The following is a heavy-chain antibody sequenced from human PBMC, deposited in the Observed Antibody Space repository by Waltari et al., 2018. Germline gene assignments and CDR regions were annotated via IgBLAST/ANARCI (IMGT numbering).Heavy chain of an antibody. CDR3: ATATLFIAAPSYGMDV. V-gene: IGHV4-30-4*01. CDR1: GGSISSGAYY. J-gene: IGHJ6*02. Sequence: QVQLQESGPGLVKPSQTLSLTCTVSGGSISSGAYYWSWFHQPPGKGLEWIGYIYYSGSTYYNPSLKSRVTISVDTSKNQFSLKLSSVTAADTAVYYCATATLFIAAPSYGMDVWGQGTTVTVSS. CDR2: IYYSGST. D-gene: IGHD6-6*01.